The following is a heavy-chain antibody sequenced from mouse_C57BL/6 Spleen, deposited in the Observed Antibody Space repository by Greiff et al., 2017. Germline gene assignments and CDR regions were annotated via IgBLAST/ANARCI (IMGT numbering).Heavy chain of an antibody. J-gene: IGHJ1*03. CDR3: ARYYYSHDAGYFDG. D-gene: IGHD2-12*01. CDR2: IRNKANGYTT. V-gene: IGHV7-3*01. CDR1: GFTFTDYY. Sequence: EVNVVESGGGLVQPGGSLSLSCAASGFTFTDYYMSWVRQPPGQALEWLGFIRNKANGYTTEYSASVKGRFTISRDNSQSILYLHMNTLGAEDSATYYCARYYYSHDAGYFDGWGTGTTVTVSA.